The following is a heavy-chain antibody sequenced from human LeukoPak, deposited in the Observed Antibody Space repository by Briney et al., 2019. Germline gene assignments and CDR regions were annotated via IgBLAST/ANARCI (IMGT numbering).Heavy chain of an antibody. D-gene: IGHD2-2*02. V-gene: IGHV4-39*07. Sequence: SETLSLTCTVSGGSISSSSYYWGWIRQPPGKGLEWIGSIYYSGSTYYNPSLKSRVTISVDTSKNQFSLKLSSVTAADTAVYYCARSRCYNCAFDIWGQGTMVTVSS. CDR3: ARSRCYNCAFDI. J-gene: IGHJ3*02. CDR2: IYYSGST. CDR1: GGSISSSSYY.